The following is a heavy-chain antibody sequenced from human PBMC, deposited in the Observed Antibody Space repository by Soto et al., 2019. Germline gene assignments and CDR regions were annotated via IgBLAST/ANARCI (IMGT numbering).Heavy chain of an antibody. J-gene: IGHJ6*03. Sequence: SVKVSCKASGGTFSSYTISWVRQAPGQGLEWMGRIIPILGIANSAQKFQGRVTITADKSTSTAYMELSSLRSEDTAVYYCAREAPSINYYYYYMDVWGEGTTVTVSS. CDR1: GGTFSSYT. D-gene: IGHD1-20*01. V-gene: IGHV1-69*04. CDR2: IIPILGIA. CDR3: AREAPSINYYYYYMDV.